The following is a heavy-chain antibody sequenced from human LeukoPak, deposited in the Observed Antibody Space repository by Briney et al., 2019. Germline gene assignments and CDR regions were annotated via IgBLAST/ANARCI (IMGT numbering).Heavy chain of an antibody. J-gene: IGHJ5*02. V-gene: IGHV4-59*01. CDR3: ARDKEVTNTGFDP. Sequence: PSETLSLTCTVSGGSISTYYWSWIRQPPGKGLEWIWYIYYSGITNYNPSLKSRVTISVDTSKNQFPLKLYSVTAADTAVYYCARDKEVTNTGFDPWGQGTLVTVSS. CDR1: GGSISTYY. D-gene: IGHD5-24*01. CDR2: IYYSGIT.